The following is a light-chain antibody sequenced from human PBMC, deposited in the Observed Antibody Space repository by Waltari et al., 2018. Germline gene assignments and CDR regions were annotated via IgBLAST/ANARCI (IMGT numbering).Light chain of an antibody. CDR1: QTIRDN. J-gene: IGKJ4*01. CDR2: GAS. CDR3: QQYNNWPLT. V-gene: IGKV3-15*01. Sequence: EIVMTQSPATLSVSPGESAHPPCRASQTIRDNLAWYQQKPGQAPRLLIYGASIRATSIPAGFTGSGSGTEFTLTISSLQSEDFAVYYCQQYNNWPLTFGGGTKVEIK.